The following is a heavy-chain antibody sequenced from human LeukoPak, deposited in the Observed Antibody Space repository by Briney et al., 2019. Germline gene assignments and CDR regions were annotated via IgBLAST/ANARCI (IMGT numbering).Heavy chain of an antibody. CDR1: GFTFSNAW. Sequence: GGSLRLSCAASGFTFSNAWMSWVRQAPGKGLEWVGRIKSKTDGGTTDYAAPVKGRFTISRDDSKNTLYLQMNSLKTEDTAVYYCTTQAPYYDFWSGYYFPSNWFDPWGQGTLVTVSS. J-gene: IGHJ5*02. D-gene: IGHD3-3*01. CDR3: TTQAPYYDFWSGYYFPSNWFDP. V-gene: IGHV3-15*01. CDR2: IKSKTDGGTT.